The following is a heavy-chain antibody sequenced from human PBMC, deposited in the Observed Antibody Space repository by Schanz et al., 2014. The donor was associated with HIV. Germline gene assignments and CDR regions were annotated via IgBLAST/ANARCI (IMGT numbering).Heavy chain of an antibody. D-gene: IGHD5-12*01. CDR1: GGTFSIYA. J-gene: IGHJ6*02. V-gene: IGHV1-69*01. CDR2: SVPIFGTT. CDR3: ARTRGYSGYDPPYYYYYGMDV. Sequence: QVRLVQSGAEVKEPGSSVKVSCKASGGTFSIYAISWGRQAPGQGLEWMGGSVPIFGTTNYAQSFQGRVSITADESTSTAYMELSSLRSEDTAVYYCARTRGYSGYDPPYYYYYGMDVWGQGTTLTVSS.